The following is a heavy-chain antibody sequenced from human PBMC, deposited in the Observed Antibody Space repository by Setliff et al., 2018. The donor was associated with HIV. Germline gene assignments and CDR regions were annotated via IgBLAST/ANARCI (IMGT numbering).Heavy chain of an antibody. CDR3: XRXXXLPLGGLDY. D-gene: IGHD3-10*01. V-gene: IGHV4-4*02. Sequence: SETLSLTCAVSGDSISKTXXXSXVRQPPGKGLEWIGEIYHSGSTNXNPXXXXRATISIDRSKNXFSLKFRSVXXPATAXPXGXRXXXLPLGGLDYWGQGTLVTVSS. CDR2: IYHSGST. J-gene: IGHJ4*02. CDR1: GDSISKTXX.